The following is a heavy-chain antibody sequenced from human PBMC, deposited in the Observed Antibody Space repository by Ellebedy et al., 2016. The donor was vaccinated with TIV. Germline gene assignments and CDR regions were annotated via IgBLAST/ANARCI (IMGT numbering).Heavy chain of an antibody. CDR2: ISAYNGNT. Sequence: AASVKVSCKASGYPFTTYGISWVRQAPGQGLEWMGWISAYNGNTNYAQKLQGRVTMTTDTSTSPAYMELRSLRSDDTAVYYCARDYTSSWRYYYYGMDVWGQGTTVTVSS. V-gene: IGHV1-18*01. D-gene: IGHD6-13*01. J-gene: IGHJ6*02. CDR3: ARDYTSSWRYYYYGMDV. CDR1: GYPFTTYG.